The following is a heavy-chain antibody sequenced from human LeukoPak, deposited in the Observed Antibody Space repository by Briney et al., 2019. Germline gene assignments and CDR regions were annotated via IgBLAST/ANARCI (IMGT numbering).Heavy chain of an antibody. Sequence: SGPPPVKTTPTPPPTCPLSCFSLHPSGVGGGWVPQPPRKAPGGVSLLYWDDDKRYSPSLKRRVTITKDTSKYHVVLTMTNLDPVDTATYFCAHTPYDVLSGYSYFDYWGQGALVTVSS. CDR1: CFSLHPSGVG. J-gene: IGHJ4*02. D-gene: IGHD3-3*01. CDR2: LYWDDDK. V-gene: IGHV2-5*02. CDR3: AHTPYDVLSGYSYFDY.